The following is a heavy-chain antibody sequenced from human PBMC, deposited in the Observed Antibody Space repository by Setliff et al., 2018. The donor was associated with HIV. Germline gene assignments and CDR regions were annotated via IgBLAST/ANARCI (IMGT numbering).Heavy chain of an antibody. CDR1: GGSLGGYH. CDR3: ARRPPMVSDYIGHSDY. J-gene: IGHJ4*02. V-gene: IGHV4-34*01. D-gene: IGHD3-10*01. CDR2: VTHSGGT. Sequence: SETLSLTCGVYGGSLGGYHWSWIRQPPGKGLEWIGEVTHSGGTKYNPSLKSRVTISVDTSKNQFSLKLSSVTAADTAVYYCARRPPMVSDYIGHSDYWGQGTLVTVSS.